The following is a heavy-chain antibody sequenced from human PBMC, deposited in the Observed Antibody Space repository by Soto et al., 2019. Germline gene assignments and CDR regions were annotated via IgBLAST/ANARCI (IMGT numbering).Heavy chain of an antibody. CDR3: ARTLSGGFDY. CDR1: GDSLTRNY. CDR2: IHNGRST. J-gene: IGHJ4*02. V-gene: IGHV4-59*01. Sequence: QVQLQESGPGLVKPSETLSLTCTVSGDSLTRNYWSWIRQPPGKGLEWLAYIHNGRSTNYNPSLMSRGSISLDTSKSQFSLNLNSVTAADTAVYYCARTLSGGFDYWGQGTLVTVSS.